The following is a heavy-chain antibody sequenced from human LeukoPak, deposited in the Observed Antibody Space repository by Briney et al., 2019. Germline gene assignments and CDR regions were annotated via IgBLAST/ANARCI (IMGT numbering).Heavy chain of an antibody. CDR2: INPNSGDT. Sequence: GASVKASCSPSVYLFTAYYMNRVPRAPGQGLEWMGWINPNSGDTNYAQKFQGRVTMTRDTSISTAYMELSRLRSDDTAVYYCARVDEYCSGGSCYSGEPFDYWGQGTLVTVSS. J-gene: IGHJ4*02. D-gene: IGHD2-15*01. V-gene: IGHV1-2*02. CDR3: ARVDEYCSGGSCYSGEPFDY. CDR1: VYLFTAYY.